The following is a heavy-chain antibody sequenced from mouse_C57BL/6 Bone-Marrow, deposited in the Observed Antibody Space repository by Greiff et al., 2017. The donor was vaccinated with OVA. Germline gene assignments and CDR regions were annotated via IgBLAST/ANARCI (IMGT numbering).Heavy chain of an antibody. V-gene: IGHV5-4*01. CDR3: ARERNYYGSSSCAY. J-gene: IGHJ3*01. Sequence: EVMLVESGGGLVKPGGSLKLSCAASGFTFSSYAMSWVRQTPEKRLEWVATISDGGSYTYYPDNVKGRFTISRDKAKNNLYLQMSHLKSEDTAMYYCARERNYYGSSSCAYWGQGTLVTVSA. CDR1: GFTFSSYA. CDR2: ISDGGSYT. D-gene: IGHD1-1*01.